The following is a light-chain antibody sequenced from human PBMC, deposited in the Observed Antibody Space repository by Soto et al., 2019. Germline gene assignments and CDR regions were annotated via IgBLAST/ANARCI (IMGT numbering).Light chain of an antibody. Sequence: QSVLTHPASMSGSTGQSITISCTGTSSDVGNYMYVSWYQQRPGKAPRLMIYEVSNRPSGVSTRFSGSKSGKTASSTIFPLRAEDETDYYCTSYTRSGTYVFGTGTKVNVL. CDR3: TSYTRSGTYV. CDR1: SSDVGNYMY. J-gene: IGLJ1*01. V-gene: IGLV2-14*01. CDR2: EVS.